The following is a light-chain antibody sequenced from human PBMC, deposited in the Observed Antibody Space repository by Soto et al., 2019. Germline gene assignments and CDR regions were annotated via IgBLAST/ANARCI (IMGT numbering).Light chain of an antibody. J-gene: IGLJ3*02. Sequence: QSVLTQPPSVSGAPGQRVTISCTGSSSNIGAGYNVQWYQQLPGTAPKLFIYHSTNRPSGVPDRFSASKSGNSASLTITGLQAEDEADYYCQSFDLSVSWVFGGGTKLTVL. CDR1: SSNIGAGYN. CDR3: QSFDLSVSWV. CDR2: HST. V-gene: IGLV1-40*01.